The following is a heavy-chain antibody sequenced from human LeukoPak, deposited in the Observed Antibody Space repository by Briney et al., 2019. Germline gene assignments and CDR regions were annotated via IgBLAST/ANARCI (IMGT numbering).Heavy chain of an antibody. D-gene: IGHD1-26*01. Sequence: GGSLRLSCAASGFTFSSYWMHWVRQAPGKGLVWVSRINSDGSSTSYADSVKGRFTISRDIAKNTLYLQMNSLRAEDTAVYYCAKPSGSYSFGSFGVWGQGTMVTVSS. J-gene: IGHJ3*01. CDR2: INSDGSST. CDR3: AKPSGSYSFGSFGV. V-gene: IGHV3-74*01. CDR1: GFTFSSYW.